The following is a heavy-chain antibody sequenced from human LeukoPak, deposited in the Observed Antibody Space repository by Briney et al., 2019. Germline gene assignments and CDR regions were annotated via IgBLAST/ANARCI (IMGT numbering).Heavy chain of an antibody. V-gene: IGHV1-2*02. CDR1: GYSFADYY. Sequence: ASVKVSCKASGYSFADYYMHWVRQAPGQGLEWMGWINPNSGGTNYAQKFQGRVTMTRDTSISTAYMELSRLRSDDTAVYYCARASGAHTEIDYWGQGTLVTVSS. CDR3: ARASGAHTEIDY. D-gene: IGHD3-10*01. CDR2: INPNSGGT. J-gene: IGHJ4*02.